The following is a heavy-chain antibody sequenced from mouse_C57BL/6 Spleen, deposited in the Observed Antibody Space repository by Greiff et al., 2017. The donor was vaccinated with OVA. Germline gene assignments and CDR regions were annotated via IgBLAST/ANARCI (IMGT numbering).Heavy chain of an antibody. CDR2: IDPSDSYT. V-gene: IGHV1-69*01. CDR3: ARHYDGYVDY. J-gene: IGHJ2*01. CDR1: GYTFTSYW. Sequence: QVQLKQPGAELVMPGASVKLSCKASGYTFTSYWMHWVKQRPGQGLEWIGEIDPSDSYTNYNQKFKGKSTLTVDKSSSTAYMQLSSLTSEDSAVYYCARHYDGYVDYWGQGTTLTVSS. D-gene: IGHD2-3*01.